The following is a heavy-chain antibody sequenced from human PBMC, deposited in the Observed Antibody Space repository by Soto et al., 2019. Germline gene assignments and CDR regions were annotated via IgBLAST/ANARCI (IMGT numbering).Heavy chain of an antibody. D-gene: IGHD3-10*01. CDR1: GFSSNKYA. CDR3: AKCVGSGTYKNYCYYMDV. CDR2: ISDAGGVT. Sequence: PGGSLRLSCAASGFSSNKYAVTWVRQAPGKGLEWVSVISDAGGVTYYADSVKGRFTISRDNSMNTLYLQMSSLRAEDTAVYYCAKCVGSGTYKNYCYYMDVWGKGTTVTVSS. V-gene: IGHV3-23*01. J-gene: IGHJ6*03.